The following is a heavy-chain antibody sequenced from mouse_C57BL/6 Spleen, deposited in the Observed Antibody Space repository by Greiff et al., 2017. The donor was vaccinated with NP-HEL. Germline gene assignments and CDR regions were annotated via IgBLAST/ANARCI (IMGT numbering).Heavy chain of an antibody. CDR1: GYTFTSYW. D-gene: IGHD1-1*01. J-gene: IGHJ2*01. CDR2: IDPSDSYT. V-gene: IGHV1-69*01. Sequence: QVQLQQPGAELVMPGASVKLSCKASGYTFTSYWMHWVKQRPGQGLEWIGEIDPSDSYTNYNQKFKDKATLTVDKSSSTAYMQLSSLTSEDSAVYYCARDYYGTLDYWGQGTTLTVSS. CDR3: ARDYYGTLDY.